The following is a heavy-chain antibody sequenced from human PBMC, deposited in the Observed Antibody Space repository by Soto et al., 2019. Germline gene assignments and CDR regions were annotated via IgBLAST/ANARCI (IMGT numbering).Heavy chain of an antibody. CDR3: ARDPARQNWGPVFDY. CDR1: GYTFTSYG. Sequence: ASVKVSCKASGYTFTSYGISWVRQAPGQGLEWMGMINPSGGITSFAQKFQGRVTMTRDTSTSTVYMELSDLRSEDTAVYYCARDPARQNWGPVFDYWGQGTLVTVSS. V-gene: IGHV1-46*01. D-gene: IGHD7-27*01. J-gene: IGHJ4*02. CDR2: INPSGGIT.